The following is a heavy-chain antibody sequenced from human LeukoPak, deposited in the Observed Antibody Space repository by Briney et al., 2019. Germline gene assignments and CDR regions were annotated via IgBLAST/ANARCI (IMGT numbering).Heavy chain of an antibody. Sequence: GSSVKGSCKASGGTFSSYAISWGRQAPGQGLEWMGGIIPIFGTANYAQKVQGRVTITTDESTSTAYMELNSMRSEDTAVYYCATYSSGYYSHFDYWGQGTLVTVSS. CDR1: GGTFSSYA. D-gene: IGHD3-22*01. J-gene: IGHJ4*02. V-gene: IGHV1-69*05. CDR2: IIPIFGTA. CDR3: ATYSSGYYSHFDY.